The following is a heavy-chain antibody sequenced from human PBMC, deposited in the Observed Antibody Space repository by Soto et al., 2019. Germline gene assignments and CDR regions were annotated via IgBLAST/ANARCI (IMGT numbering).Heavy chain of an antibody. CDR2: IYYSGST. D-gene: IGHD1-20*01. Sequence: SETLSLTCTVSGGSISSSSYYWGWIRQPPGKGLEWIGSIYYSGSTYYNPSLKSRVTISVDTSKNQFSLKLSSVTAADTAVYYCARTKITDYYYYMDVWGKGTTVTVSS. CDR1: GGSISSSSYY. CDR3: ARTKITDYYYYMDV. V-gene: IGHV4-39*07. J-gene: IGHJ6*03.